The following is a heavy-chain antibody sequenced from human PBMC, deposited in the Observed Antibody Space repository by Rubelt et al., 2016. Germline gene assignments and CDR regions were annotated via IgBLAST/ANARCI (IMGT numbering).Heavy chain of an antibody. J-gene: IGHJ4*02. D-gene: IGHD3-22*01. Sequence: QVQLVQSGAEVKKPGSPVKVSCKASGYTFTSYGISWVRQAPGQGLEWMGWISAYNGNTNYAQKLQGRVTITRDTSASTAYMELSSLGSEDTAVYYCARTRAYSYDSTGYNYDYWGQGTLVTVSS. V-gene: IGHV1-18*01. CDR3: ARTRAYSYDSTGYNYDY. CDR1: GYTFTSYG. CDR2: ISAYNGNT.